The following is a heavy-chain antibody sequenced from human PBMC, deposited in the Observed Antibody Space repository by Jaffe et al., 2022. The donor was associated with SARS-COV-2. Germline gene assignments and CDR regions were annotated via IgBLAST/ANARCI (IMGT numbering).Heavy chain of an antibody. D-gene: IGHD3-22*01. CDR1: GYTFTTYD. Sequence: QVQVVQSGAEVKKPGASVKVSCKASGYTFTTYDINWVRQATGQGLEWMGWMNPSSGNTGYAQKFQGRVTMTRNTSISTAYMELSSLGSEDTAVYYCARMYYYDTSGYLYYTMDVWGQGTTVTVSS. CDR3: ARMYYYDTSGYLYYTMDV. V-gene: IGHV1-8*01. J-gene: IGHJ6*02. CDR2: MNPSSGNT.